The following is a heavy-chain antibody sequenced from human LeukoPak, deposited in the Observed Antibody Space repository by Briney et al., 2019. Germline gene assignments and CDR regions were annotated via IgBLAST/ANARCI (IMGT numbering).Heavy chain of an antibody. CDR3: ARDRGPTRYCSSTSCYSDAFDI. Sequence: EASVKVSCKASGYSFTSNVISWVRQAPGQGLEWMGWISAYNGNTNYAQKLQGRVTMTTDTSTSTAYMELSRLRSDDTAVYYCARDRGPTRYCSSTSCYSDAFDIWGQGTMVTVSS. D-gene: IGHD2-2*01. J-gene: IGHJ3*02. V-gene: IGHV1-18*01. CDR1: GYSFTSNV. CDR2: ISAYNGNT.